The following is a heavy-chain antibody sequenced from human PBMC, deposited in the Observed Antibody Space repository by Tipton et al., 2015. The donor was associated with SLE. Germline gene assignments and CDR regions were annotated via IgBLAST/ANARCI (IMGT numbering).Heavy chain of an antibody. Sequence: TLSLTCAVYGWSLREYQWSWVRQPPGKGPEWIGGITLGGGTNYNPSLKSRVTISVDTSKNQFSLKLSSATAADTAVYYCARAPGLDRDYYYYYYMDVWGKGTTVTVSS. CDR2: ITLGGGT. J-gene: IGHJ6*03. V-gene: IGHV4-34*01. CDR3: ARAPGLDRDYYYYYYMDV. D-gene: IGHD3/OR15-3a*01. CDR1: GWSLREYQ.